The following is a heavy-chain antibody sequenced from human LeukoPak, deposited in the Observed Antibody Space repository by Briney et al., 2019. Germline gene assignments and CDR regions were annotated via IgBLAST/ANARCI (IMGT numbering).Heavy chain of an antibody. CDR3: AKASEYSSSSPSDY. D-gene: IGHD6-6*01. V-gene: IGHV3-9*01. J-gene: IGHJ4*02. Sequence: GGSLRLPCAASGFTFDDYAMPWVRQAPGKGLEWVSGISWNSGSIGYADSVKGRFTISRDNAKSSLYLQMNSLRAEDTALYYCAKASEYSSSSPSDYWGQGTLVTVSS. CDR2: ISWNSGSI. CDR1: GFTFDDYA.